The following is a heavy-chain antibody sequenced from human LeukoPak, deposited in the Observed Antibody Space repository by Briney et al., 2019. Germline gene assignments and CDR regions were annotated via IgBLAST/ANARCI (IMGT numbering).Heavy chain of an antibody. J-gene: IGHJ4*02. CDR2: IKPDGSAG. CDR3: ARANNSSWHN. CDR1: GFTFSSNW. D-gene: IGHD6-13*01. V-gene: IGHV3-7*01. Sequence: GGSLRLSCATSGFTFSSNWMSWVRHVPGRGLDWVANIKPDGSAGYYAASVKGRFTVSRDHAKNSLYLQMNSLRVEDTAVYYCARANNSSWHNWGQGTLVTVSS.